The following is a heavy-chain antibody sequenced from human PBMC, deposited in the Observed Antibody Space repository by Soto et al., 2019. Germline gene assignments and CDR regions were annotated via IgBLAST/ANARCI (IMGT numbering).Heavy chain of an antibody. D-gene: IGHD2-21*02. CDR2: ISAYHGNT. CDR1: GYTFTSYG. CDR3: ARARSRGDLDY. Sequence: QVQLVQSGAEVKKPGASVKVSCKASGYTFTSYGISWVRQAPGQGLEWMGWISAYHGNTNYAQKLQGKVTMTTDTSTRTAYTELSSLSSDDTAVYYCARARSRGDLDYWGQGTLVTVSS. J-gene: IGHJ4*02. V-gene: IGHV1-18*04.